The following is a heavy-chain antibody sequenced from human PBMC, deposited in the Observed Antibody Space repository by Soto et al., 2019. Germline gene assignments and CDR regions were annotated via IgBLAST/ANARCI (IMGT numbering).Heavy chain of an antibody. J-gene: IGHJ6*02. D-gene: IGHD3-10*01. Sequence: GGSLRLSCAASGFTVTGYCMSWVRQSPGKGLEWVSLIYTGGNTNYADSVKGRFTISRDNSKNTLYLQMNSLRAEDTAVYYCARDYYYGSGNYYRADYYHYGMDVWGQGTTVTVSS. CDR1: GFTVTGYC. CDR3: ARDYYYGSGNYYRADYYHYGMDV. V-gene: IGHV3-53*01. CDR2: IYTGGNT.